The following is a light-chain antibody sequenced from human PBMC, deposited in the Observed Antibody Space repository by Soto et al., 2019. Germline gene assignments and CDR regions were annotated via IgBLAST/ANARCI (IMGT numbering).Light chain of an antibody. V-gene: IGLV2-11*01. CDR1: SSDVGAYNY. CDR3: CSYADNYSYV. J-gene: IGLJ1*01. Sequence: QSALTQPRSVSGSPGQSVTISCTGTSSDVGAYNYVSWYRQHPGKAPKLMTYDVSKRPSGVPDRFSGSKSGNTASLTISGLQAEDEADYYCCSYADNYSYVFGTGTKVTVL. CDR2: DVS.